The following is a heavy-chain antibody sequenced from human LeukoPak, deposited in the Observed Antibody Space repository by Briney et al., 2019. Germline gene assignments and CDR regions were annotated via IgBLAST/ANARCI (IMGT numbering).Heavy chain of an antibody. Sequence: GASVKVSCKASGYTFTGYYMHWVRQAPGQGLEWMGWMNPNSGNTGYAQKFQGRVTITRNTSISTAYMELSSLRSEDTAVYYCARVSGWPHDAFDIWGQGTMVTVSS. D-gene: IGHD2-15*01. J-gene: IGHJ3*02. V-gene: IGHV1-8*03. CDR2: MNPNSGNT. CDR3: ARVSGWPHDAFDI. CDR1: GYTFTGYY.